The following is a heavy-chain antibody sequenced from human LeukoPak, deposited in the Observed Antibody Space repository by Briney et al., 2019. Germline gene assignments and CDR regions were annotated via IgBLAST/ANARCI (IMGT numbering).Heavy chain of an antibody. V-gene: IGHV3-7*01. D-gene: IGHD6-6*01. CDR3: ARIGYSSSSLDY. CDR1: GFPFDNFW. J-gene: IGHJ4*02. Sequence: GGSLRLSCAASGFPFDNFWMSWVRQSPGKGLEWVANIKRDGSQKNYVDSVKGRFTISRDNAKNSLYLEMNSLRVEDTAVYYCARIGYSSSSLDYWGRGTLLTVSS. CDR2: IKRDGSQK.